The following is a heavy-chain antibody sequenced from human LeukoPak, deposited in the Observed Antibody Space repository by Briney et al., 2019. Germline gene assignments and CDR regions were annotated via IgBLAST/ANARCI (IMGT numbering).Heavy chain of an antibody. CDR3: ARVDCGGDCYLYNWFDP. CDR1: GFTFSSYW. V-gene: IGHV3-74*01. CDR2: INSDGSST. Sequence: PGGSLRLSCAASGFTFSSYWVHWVRQAPGKGLVWVSRINSDGSSTSYADSVKGRFTISRDNAKNTLYLQMNSLRAEDTAVYYCARVDCGGDCYLYNWFDPWGQGTLVTVSS. D-gene: IGHD2-21*02. J-gene: IGHJ5*02.